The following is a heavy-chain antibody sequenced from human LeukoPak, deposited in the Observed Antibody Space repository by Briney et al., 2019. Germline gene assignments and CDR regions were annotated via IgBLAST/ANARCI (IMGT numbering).Heavy chain of an antibody. CDR1: GFTFSNYS. V-gene: IGHV3-21*01. D-gene: IGHD2-2*01. CDR3: ARLSDSISCFGFDI. Sequence: GGSLRLSCAASGFTFSNYSMNWVRQAPGKGLEWVSSVSSSSTYIYYAASVKGRFTISRDNAKNSLYLQMNSLRAEDTAVYYCARLSDSISCFGFDIWGQGTTVTVSS. CDR2: VSSSSTYI. J-gene: IGHJ3*02.